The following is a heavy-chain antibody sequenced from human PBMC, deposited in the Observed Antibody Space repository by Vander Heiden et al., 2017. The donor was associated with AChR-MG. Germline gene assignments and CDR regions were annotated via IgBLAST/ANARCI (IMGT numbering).Heavy chain of an antibody. D-gene: IGHD3-10*01. Sequence: QVQLVESGGGVVQPGRSLRLSCAASGFTFSSYGMHWVRQAPGKGLEWVAVIWYDGSNKYYADSVKGRFTISRDNSKNTLYLQMNSLRAEDTAVYYCARDRAYGSVTGYMDVWGKGTTVTVSS. V-gene: IGHV3-33*01. J-gene: IGHJ6*03. CDR2: IWYDGSNK. CDR1: GFTFSSYG. CDR3: ARDRAYGSVTGYMDV.